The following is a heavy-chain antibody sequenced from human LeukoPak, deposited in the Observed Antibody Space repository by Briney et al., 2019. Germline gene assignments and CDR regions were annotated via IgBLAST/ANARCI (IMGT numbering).Heavy chain of an antibody. J-gene: IGHJ5*02. CDR3: ARDQAKGSGYLNWFDP. CDR2: IYYSGST. Sequence: SQTLSLTCTVSGGSISSGDYYWSWIRQPPGKGLEWIGYIYYSGSTYYNPSLKSRVTISVDTSKDQFSLKLSSVTAADTAVYYCARDQAKGSGYLNWFDPWGQGTLVTVSS. CDR1: GGSISSGDYY. D-gene: IGHD3-22*01. V-gene: IGHV4-30-4*01.